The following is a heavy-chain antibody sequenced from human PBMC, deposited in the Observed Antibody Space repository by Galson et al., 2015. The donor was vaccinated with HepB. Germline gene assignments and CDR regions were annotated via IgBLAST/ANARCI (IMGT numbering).Heavy chain of an antibody. D-gene: IGHD2-15*01. J-gene: IGHJ3*02. Sequence: SVTVSCKASGSTFTGYYMHWVRQAPGQGLEWMGWINPNSGGTNYAQKFQGRVTMTRDTSISTAYMELSRLRSDVTAVYCCAGGGYAFAFDIWGQGTMVTVSS. CDR1: GSTFTGYY. V-gene: IGHV1-2*02. CDR3: AGGGYAFAFDI. CDR2: INPNSGGT.